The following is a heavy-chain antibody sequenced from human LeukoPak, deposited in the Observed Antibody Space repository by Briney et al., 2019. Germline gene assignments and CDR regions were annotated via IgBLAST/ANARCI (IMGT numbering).Heavy chain of an antibody. CDR3: ARGSTGTTDLNFDY. V-gene: IGHV3-21*01. D-gene: IGHD1-1*01. J-gene: IGHJ4*02. CDR2: ISSSSGFI. CDR1: GFTFSSYS. Sequence: GGSLRLSCAASGFTFSSYSMNWVRQARGKGLEWVSSISSSSGFIYYADSVNGRFTISRDNAKNSLFLQMTSLRAEDTAVYYCARGSTGTTDLNFDYWGQGTLVTVSS.